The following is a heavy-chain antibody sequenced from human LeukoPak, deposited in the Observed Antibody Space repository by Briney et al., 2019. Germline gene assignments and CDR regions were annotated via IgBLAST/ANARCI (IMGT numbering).Heavy chain of an antibody. CDR2: ITGSGGST. Sequence: HTGGSLRLSCAASGFTFSSYTMSWVRQAPGKGPEWVSTITGSGGSTYYADSVKGRFTISRDNSKNTLFLQMNSLRAEDTAIYYCASHPRESSGYYVYWGQGTLVTVSS. CDR3: ASHPRESSGYYVY. V-gene: IGHV3-23*01. D-gene: IGHD3-22*01. CDR1: GFTFSSYT. J-gene: IGHJ4*02.